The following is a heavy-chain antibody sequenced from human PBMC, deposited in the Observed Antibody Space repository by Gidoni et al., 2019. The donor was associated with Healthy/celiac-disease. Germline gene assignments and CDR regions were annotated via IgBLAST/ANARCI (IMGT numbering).Heavy chain of an antibody. J-gene: IGHJ6*02. D-gene: IGHD6-19*01. V-gene: IGHV3-9*01. Sequence: EVQLVESGGGLVQPGRSLRLSCAASGFTFDDYAMHWVRQAPGKGLAWVSGISWNSGSIGYADSVKGRFTISRDNAKNSLYLQMNSLRAEDTALYYCAKDIAYSSRTSETYYYYGMDVWGQGTTVTVSS. CDR3: AKDIAYSSRTSETYYYYGMDV. CDR2: ISWNSGSI. CDR1: GFTFDDYA.